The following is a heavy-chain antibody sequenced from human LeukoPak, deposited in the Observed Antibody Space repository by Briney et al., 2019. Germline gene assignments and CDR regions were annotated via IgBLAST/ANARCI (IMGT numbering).Heavy chain of an antibody. CDR3: ARHGGYGDYLTEYFQH. Sequence: GESLKISCKGSGYSFTNYWIGWVRQMPGKGLEWMGIIYPGDSHTRYSPSFQGQVTISADKSISTAYLQWSSLKASDTAMYYCARHGGYGDYLTEYFQHWGQGTLVTVSS. J-gene: IGHJ1*01. D-gene: IGHD4-17*01. CDR2: IYPGDSHT. CDR1: GYSFTNYW. V-gene: IGHV5-51*01.